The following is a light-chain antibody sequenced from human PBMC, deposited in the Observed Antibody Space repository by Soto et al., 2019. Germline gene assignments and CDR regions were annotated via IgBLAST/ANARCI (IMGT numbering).Light chain of an antibody. V-gene: IGKV2-30*01. CDR2: KVS. Sequence: DVVMTQSPLSLPVTLGQPASISCRSSQSLVYSDGIAYLSWFHQRSGQSPRRLIYKVSYRDFWVSHRFSGSGSGTDFTLKISRVEAEDVGVYYLMQGTRWPPTFGRGNRVEIK. CDR3: MQGTRWPPT. J-gene: IGKJ1*01. CDR1: QSLVYSDGIAY.